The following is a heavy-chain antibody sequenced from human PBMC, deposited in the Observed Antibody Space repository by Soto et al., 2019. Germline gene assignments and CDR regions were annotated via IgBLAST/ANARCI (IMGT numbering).Heavy chain of an antibody. V-gene: IGHV1-69*02. D-gene: IGHD3-22*01. Sequence: QVQLVQSGAEVKKPGSSMKVSCKASGGTFSSYTISWVRQAPGQGLEWMGRIIPILGIANYAQKFQGRVTITADKSTSTAYMELSSLRSEDTAVYYCARPLSDSSGWRNRDYYYYGMDVWGQGTTVTVSS. CDR3: ARPLSDSSGWRNRDYYYYGMDV. CDR2: IIPILGIA. J-gene: IGHJ6*02. CDR1: GGTFSSYT.